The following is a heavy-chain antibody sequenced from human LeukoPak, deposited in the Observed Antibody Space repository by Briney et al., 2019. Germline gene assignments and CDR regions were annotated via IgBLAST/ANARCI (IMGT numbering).Heavy chain of an antibody. CDR2: IWSDGSNQ. Sequence: GGSLSLSCAASGFTFSRYGMHWVRQAPGKGLEWVAVIWSDGSNQSYVDSVKGRFTISRDNSKKTLSLQMNSLRADDTAIYYCAKSGAMDVWGKGTTVTVSS. D-gene: IGHD3-10*01. J-gene: IGHJ6*03. CDR3: AKSGAMDV. V-gene: IGHV3-33*03. CDR1: GFTFSRYG.